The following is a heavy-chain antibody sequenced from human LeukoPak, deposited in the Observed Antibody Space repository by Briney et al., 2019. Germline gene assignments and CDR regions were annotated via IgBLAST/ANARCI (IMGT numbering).Heavy chain of an antibody. V-gene: IGHV4-39*01. D-gene: IGHD2-21*01. CDR2: IYYSGST. J-gene: IGHJ4*02. Sequence: SETLSLTCTVSGDSISSSSYYWGWIRQPPGKGLEWIGSIYYSGSTYYNPSLKSRVTISVDTSKNQFSLKLSSVTAADTAVYYCTRREPMGVVIGFDYWGQGTLVTVSS. CDR1: GDSISSSSYY. CDR3: TRREPMGVVIGFDY.